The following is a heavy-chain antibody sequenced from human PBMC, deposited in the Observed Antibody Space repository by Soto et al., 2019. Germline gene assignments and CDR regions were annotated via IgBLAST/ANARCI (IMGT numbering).Heavy chain of an antibody. CDR2: IYYIGST. V-gene: IGHV4-39*01. CDR1: GGSISSGDYY. CDR3: ARLMSSEYSGYDTHTSGYWFDP. D-gene: IGHD5-12*01. Sequence: PSETLSLTCTVSGGSISSGDYYWSWIRQPPGKGLEWIGIIYYIGSTYYNPSLKSRVTISVDTSKNQFSLKLSSVTAADTAVYYCARLMSSEYSGYDTHTSGYWFDPWGQGTLVTVSS. J-gene: IGHJ5*02.